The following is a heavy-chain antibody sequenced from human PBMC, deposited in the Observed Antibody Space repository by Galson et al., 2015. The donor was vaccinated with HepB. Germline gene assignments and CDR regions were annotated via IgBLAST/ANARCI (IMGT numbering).Heavy chain of an antibody. CDR1: GFTFSNYG. Sequence: SLRLSCAASGFTFSNYGMHWVRQAPGKGLEWVALISYDGNNKYYIDSVKGRFTISRDNSKNTLYLQMNSLRPEDTAVYYCAGGYYFGDYWGQGTLVTVSS. CDR2: ISYDGNNK. D-gene: IGHD3-22*01. J-gene: IGHJ4*02. CDR3: AGGYYFGDY. V-gene: IGHV3-30*03.